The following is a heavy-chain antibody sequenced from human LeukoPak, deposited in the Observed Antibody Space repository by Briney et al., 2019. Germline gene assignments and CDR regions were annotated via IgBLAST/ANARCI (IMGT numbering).Heavy chain of an antibody. CDR3: AKDLYSYGNSYFDY. CDR1: GFSFSYYG. V-gene: IGHV3-23*01. D-gene: IGHD5-18*01. CDR2: ISGSGGST. Sequence: PGGSLRLSCAASGFSFSYYGMHWVRQAPGKGLEWVSAISGSGGSTYYADSVKGRFTISRDNSKNTLYLQMNSLRAEDTAVYYCAKDLYSYGNSYFDYWGQGTLVTVSS. J-gene: IGHJ4*02.